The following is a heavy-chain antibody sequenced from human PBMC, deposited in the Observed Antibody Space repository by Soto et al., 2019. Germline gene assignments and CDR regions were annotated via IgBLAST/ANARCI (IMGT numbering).Heavy chain of an antibody. D-gene: IGHD6-19*01. V-gene: IGHV3-53*01. CDR1: GLIVSRNY. Sequence: EMQLVESGGGLIQRGGSLRLSCAASGLIVSRNYMSWVRQAPGKGLEWVSLIYGGGSTSYADSVKGRFTISRDNSKNRMYLQMNSLRVEDTAVYYCARAVAGDIDYWGQGTLVTVSS. CDR3: ARAVAGDIDY. J-gene: IGHJ4*02. CDR2: IYGGGST.